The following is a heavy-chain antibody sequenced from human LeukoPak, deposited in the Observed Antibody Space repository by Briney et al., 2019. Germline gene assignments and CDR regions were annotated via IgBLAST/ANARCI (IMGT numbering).Heavy chain of an antibody. Sequence: PSETLSLTCTVSGGSVDTDRFYWSWVRQPAGGGLEWIGRVYISGSTDYNPSLKSRVVLSIDTSKDQFSLTLSSVTAADTAVYYCTRESYDHWSFQRDYYMDVWGQGTTVIVSS. J-gene: IGHJ6*03. CDR3: TRESYDHWSFQRDYYMDV. CDR2: VYISGST. CDR1: GGSVDTDRFY. D-gene: IGHD3-3*01. V-gene: IGHV4-61*02.